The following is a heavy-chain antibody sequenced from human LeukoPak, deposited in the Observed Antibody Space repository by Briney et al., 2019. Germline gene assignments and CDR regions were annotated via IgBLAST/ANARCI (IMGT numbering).Heavy chain of an antibody. CDR2: IWYDGSNK. D-gene: IGHD6-13*01. V-gene: IGHV3-33*01. J-gene: IGHJ4*02. CDR3: AGCMRSSSWYRFDY. CDR1: GFTFSSYG. Sequence: PGRSLRLSCAASGFTFSSYGMHWVRQAPGKGLEWVAVIWYDGSNKYYADSVKGRFTISRDNSKNTLYLQMNSLRAEDTAVYYCAGCMRSSSWYRFDYWGQGTLVTVSS.